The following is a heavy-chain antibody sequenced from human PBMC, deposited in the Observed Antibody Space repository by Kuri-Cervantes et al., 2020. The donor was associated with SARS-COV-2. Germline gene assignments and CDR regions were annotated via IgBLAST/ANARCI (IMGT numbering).Heavy chain of an antibody. CDR2: IHHTGST. V-gene: IGHV4-38-2*01. J-gene: IGHJ5*02. CDR1: GYSISSGYY. CDR3: ARVGPRYGGNVGNWFDP. Sequence: SETLSLTCVVSGYSISSGYYWGWIRQPPGKGLECIGSIHHTGSTNYNPSLKSRVTISVDRSKNQFSLKLSSVTAADTAVYYCARVGPRYGGNVGNWFDPWGQGTLVTVSS. D-gene: IGHD4-23*01.